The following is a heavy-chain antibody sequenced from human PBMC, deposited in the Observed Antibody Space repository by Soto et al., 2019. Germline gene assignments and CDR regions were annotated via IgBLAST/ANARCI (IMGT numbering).Heavy chain of an antibody. CDR1: GFTFSNAW. V-gene: IGHV3-15*01. Sequence: EVQLVESGGGLVKPGGSLRLSCAASGFTFSNAWMSWVRQAPGKGLEWLGRIKSRTDGGTTDYAAPVKGRFTISRDDSKNTLYLHMNSLKTEDTAVYFCTTDSHDSRPYYYYGMDVWGQGTTVTVSS. CDR2: IKSRTDGGTT. J-gene: IGHJ6*02. D-gene: IGHD4-4*01. CDR3: TTDSHDSRPYYYYGMDV.